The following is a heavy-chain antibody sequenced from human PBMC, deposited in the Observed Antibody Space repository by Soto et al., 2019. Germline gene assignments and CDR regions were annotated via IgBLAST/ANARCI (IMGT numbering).Heavy chain of an antibody. D-gene: IGHD2-21*01. Sequence: GGSLRLSCAASGFTFSSYSMNWVRQAPGKGLEWVSSISSSSSYIYYADSVKGRFTISRDNAKNSLYLQMNSLRAEDTTVYYCARWVGMKFFDYWGQGTLVTVSS. J-gene: IGHJ4*02. CDR2: ISSSSSYI. CDR1: GFTFSSYS. V-gene: IGHV3-21*01. CDR3: ARWVGMKFFDY.